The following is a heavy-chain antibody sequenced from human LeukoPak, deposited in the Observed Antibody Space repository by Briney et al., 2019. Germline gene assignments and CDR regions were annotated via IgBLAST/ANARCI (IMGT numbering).Heavy chain of an antibody. D-gene: IGHD3-10*01. J-gene: IGHJ4*02. Sequence: ASVKVSCKASGYTFTGYYTHWVRQAPGQGLEWMGWINPNSGGTNYAQKFQGRVTMTRDTSISTAYMELSRLRSDDTAVYYCARAEGSGCYYIFDWGQGTLVTVSS. CDR1: GYTFTGYY. CDR2: INPNSGGT. V-gene: IGHV1-2*02. CDR3: ARAEGSGCYYIFD.